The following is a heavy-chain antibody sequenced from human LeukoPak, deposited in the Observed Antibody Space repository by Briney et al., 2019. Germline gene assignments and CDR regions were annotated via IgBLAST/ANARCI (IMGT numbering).Heavy chain of an antibody. CDR3: ASLAWIPNY. D-gene: IGHD5-18*01. Sequence: GGSLRLSCAASGFTFSSYSMNWVRKAPGKGLEWVSYISSSSSTIYYADSVKGRFTISRDNAKNSLYLQMNSLRAEDTAVYYCASLAWIPNYWGQGTLVTVSS. V-gene: IGHV3-48*04. CDR1: GFTFSSYS. CDR2: ISSSSSTI. J-gene: IGHJ4*02.